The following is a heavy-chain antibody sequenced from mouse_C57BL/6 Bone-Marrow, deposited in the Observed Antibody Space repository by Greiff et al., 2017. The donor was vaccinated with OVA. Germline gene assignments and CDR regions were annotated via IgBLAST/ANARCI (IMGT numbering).Heavy chain of an antibody. Sequence: QVHVKQSGAELVKPGASVKMSCKASGYTFTSYWITWVKQRPGQGLEWIGDIYPGSGSTNYNEKFKSKATLTVDTSSSTAYMQLSSLTSEDSAVYYCASQGDDYWGQGTTLTVSS. CDR2: IYPGSGST. CDR3: ASQGDDY. J-gene: IGHJ2*01. V-gene: IGHV1-55*01. CDR1: GYTFTSYW.